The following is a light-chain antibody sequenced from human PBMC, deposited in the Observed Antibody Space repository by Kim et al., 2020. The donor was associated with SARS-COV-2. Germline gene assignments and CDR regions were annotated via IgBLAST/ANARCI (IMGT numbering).Light chain of an antibody. Sequence: SYELTQPPSVSVAPGKTARITCGGNNIGSKSVHWYQQKPGQAPVLVIYYDSDRPSGIPERLSGSNSGNTATLTISRVEAGDEADYYCQVWESSSDHRVFG. V-gene: IGLV3-21*01. J-gene: IGLJ3*02. CDR2: YDS. CDR3: QVWESSSDHRV. CDR1: NIGSKS.